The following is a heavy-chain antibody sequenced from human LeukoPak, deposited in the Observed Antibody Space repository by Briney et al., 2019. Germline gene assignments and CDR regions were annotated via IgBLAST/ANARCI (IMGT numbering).Heavy chain of an antibody. J-gene: IGHJ4*02. Sequence: PGGSLRLSCAASGFTFSNYAIHWVRQAPGKGLEWVAVISYDGSNKYYAGSVKGRFTISRDNSKNTLYLQMDSLRAEDTAVYYCARDRHYGSGSLDYWGQGTLVTVFS. V-gene: IGHV3-30-3*01. CDR1: GFTFSNYA. CDR3: ARDRHYGSGSLDY. CDR2: ISYDGSNK. D-gene: IGHD3-10*01.